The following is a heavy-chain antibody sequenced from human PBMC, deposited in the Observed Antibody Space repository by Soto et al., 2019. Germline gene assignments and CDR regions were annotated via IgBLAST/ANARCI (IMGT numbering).Heavy chain of an antibody. CDR1: GFTFSSYE. V-gene: IGHV3-48*03. CDR2: ISSGGGTI. D-gene: IGHD1-26*01. CDR3: ARDGRVFDI. J-gene: IGHJ3*02. Sequence: EVQLVESGGGLVQPGGSLRLSCAASGFTFSSYEMNWVRQAPGKGLAWVSYISSGGGTIYYADSVKGRFTISRDTAKNSLYLQMNSLRAEDTAVYYCARDGRVFDIWGQGTMVTVSS.